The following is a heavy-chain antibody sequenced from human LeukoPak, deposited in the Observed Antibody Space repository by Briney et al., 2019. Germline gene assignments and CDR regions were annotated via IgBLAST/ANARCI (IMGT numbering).Heavy chain of an antibody. CDR3: ARTPPYYDFWSGPTPGGMDV. CDR1: GFTFSSYI. V-gene: IGHV3-21*01. J-gene: IGHJ6*02. CDR2: VSSSSSYI. D-gene: IGHD3-3*01. Sequence: GGSLRLSCAASGFTFSSYIMNWVREAPGKGLECVSSVSSSSSYIYYADSVKGRFTISRDNAKNSLYLQMNSLRAEDTAVYYCARTPPYYDFWSGPTPGGMDVWGQGTTVTVSS.